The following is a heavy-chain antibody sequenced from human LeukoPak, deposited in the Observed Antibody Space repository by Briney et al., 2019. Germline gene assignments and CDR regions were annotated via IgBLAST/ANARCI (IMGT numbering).Heavy chain of an antibody. J-gene: IGHJ4*02. Sequence: PGGSLRLSCAASGFIFSGYWMTWVRQAPGKGLEWVSSVSSSSSYIYYADSVKGRFTISRDNAKNSLYLQMNSLRAEDTALYYCARDLYCTNGVCFPTDYWGQGTLVTVSS. CDR1: GFIFSGYW. CDR2: VSSSSSYI. V-gene: IGHV3-21*04. CDR3: ARDLYCTNGVCFPTDY. D-gene: IGHD2-8*01.